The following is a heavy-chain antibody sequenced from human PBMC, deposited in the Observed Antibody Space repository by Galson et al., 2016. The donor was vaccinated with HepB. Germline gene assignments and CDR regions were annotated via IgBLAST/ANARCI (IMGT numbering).Heavy chain of an antibody. V-gene: IGHV3-23*01. CDR3: AKALNDFWSVYYTWFYC. J-gene: IGHJ4*02. CDR2: ISGSGFTT. CDR1: GFILSNYA. D-gene: IGHD3-3*01. Sequence: SLRLSCAASGFILSNYAMNWVRQAPGTGLQWVSSISGSGFTTYYADSVKGRFTISRDNSKNTLYLQLNSLSAEDTAMYFCAKALNDFWSVYYTWFYCWGQGTLVTVSS.